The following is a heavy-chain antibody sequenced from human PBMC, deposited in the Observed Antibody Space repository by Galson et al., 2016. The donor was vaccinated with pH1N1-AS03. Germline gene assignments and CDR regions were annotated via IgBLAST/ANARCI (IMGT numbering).Heavy chain of an antibody. Sequence: SCKAPGYTFTNYGVSWVRQAPGQGLEWMGGISSFNGYTTYAQKLQDRVTMTRDTSTSTAYMELRSLRSDDTAVNFCARDAAYYYGMDVWGQGTTVIVS. V-gene: IGHV1-18*01. CDR2: ISSFNGYT. CDR1: GYTFTNYG. CDR3: ARDAAYYYGMDV. D-gene: IGHD6-25*01. J-gene: IGHJ6*02.